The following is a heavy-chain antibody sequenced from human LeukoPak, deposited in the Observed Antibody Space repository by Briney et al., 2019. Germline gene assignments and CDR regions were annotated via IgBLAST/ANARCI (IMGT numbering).Heavy chain of an antibody. CDR3: ARSSLLDAFDI. J-gene: IGHJ3*02. V-gene: IGHV4-59*01. CDR1: GGSINSYY. CDR2: IYYSGGT. Sequence: PSETLSLTCTVSGGSINSYYWSWIRQPPGKGLEWIGYIYYSGGTNYNPSLKRRVTISVDTSKNQFSLKLTSVTAADTALYYCARSSLLDAFDIWGQGTMVTVSS. D-gene: IGHD3-10*01.